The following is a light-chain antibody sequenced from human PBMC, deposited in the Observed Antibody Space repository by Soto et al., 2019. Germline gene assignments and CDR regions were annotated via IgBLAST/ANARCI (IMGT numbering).Light chain of an antibody. Sequence: QSVLTQPPSASGSPGQSVTIPCTGTSSDVGGNNYVSWYQQHPGKAPKLMISEVSKRPSGVPDRLSGSKSGNTASLTVSGLQAEDEADYYCSSFAGNNNLVFGGGTKLTVL. CDR2: EVS. CDR1: SSDVGGNNY. J-gene: IGLJ2*01. V-gene: IGLV2-8*01. CDR3: SSFAGNNNLV.